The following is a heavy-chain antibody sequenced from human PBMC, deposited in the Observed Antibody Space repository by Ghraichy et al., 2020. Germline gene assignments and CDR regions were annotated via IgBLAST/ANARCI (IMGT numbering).Heavy chain of an antibody. V-gene: IGHV1-24*01. Sequence: ASVKVSCKVSGYTLTELSMHWVRQAPGKGLEWMGGFDPEDGETIYAQKFQGRVTMTEDTSTDTAYMELSSLRSEDTAVYYCATAYDSSGYYPYYFDYWGQGTLVTVSS. J-gene: IGHJ4*02. CDR2: FDPEDGET. CDR3: ATAYDSSGYYPYYFDY. CDR1: GYTLTELS. D-gene: IGHD3-22*01.